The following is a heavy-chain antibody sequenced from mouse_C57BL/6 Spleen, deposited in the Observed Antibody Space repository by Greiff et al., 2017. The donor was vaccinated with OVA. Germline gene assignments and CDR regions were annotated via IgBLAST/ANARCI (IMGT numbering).Heavy chain of an antibody. CDR1: GFTFSDSG. D-gene: IGHD4-1*01. CDR3: ARRTGYYAMDY. V-gene: IGHV5-17*01. Sequence: EVKLMESGGGLVKPGGSLKLSCAASGFTFSDSGMHWVRQAPEKGLEWVAYISSGSSTIYYADTVKGRFTISRDNAKNTLFLQMTSLRSEDTAMYYCARRTGYYAMDYWGQGTSVTVSS. J-gene: IGHJ4*01. CDR2: ISSGSSTI.